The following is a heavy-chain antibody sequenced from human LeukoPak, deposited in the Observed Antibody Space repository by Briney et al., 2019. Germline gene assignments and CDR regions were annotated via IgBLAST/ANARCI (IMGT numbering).Heavy chain of an antibody. CDR3: ARDSSPRIAVAGGEAFDI. Sequence: GGSLRLSCAASGFTFSSYSMNWVRQAPGKGLEWVSSISSSSSYIYYADSVKGRFTISRDNAKNSLYLQMNSLRAEDTAVYYCARDSSPRIAVAGGEAFDIWGQGTMVTVSS. D-gene: IGHD6-19*01. CDR2: ISSSSSYI. CDR1: GFTFSSYS. V-gene: IGHV3-21*01. J-gene: IGHJ3*02.